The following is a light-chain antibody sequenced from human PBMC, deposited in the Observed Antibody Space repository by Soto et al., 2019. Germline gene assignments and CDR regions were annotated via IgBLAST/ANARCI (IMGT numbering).Light chain of an antibody. CDR2: EVS. J-gene: IGLJ1*01. CDR3: NSYAGDIIRFV. Sequence: QSFLTQPASVSGSPGQSVTISCTGTSSDVGAYKYVSWYQQHPGKAPKLMIYEVSNRPSGVSNRFSGSKSSNTASLTISGLQADDGADYYCNSYAGDIIRFVFGTGTKVTVL. CDR1: SSDVGAYKY. V-gene: IGLV2-14*01.